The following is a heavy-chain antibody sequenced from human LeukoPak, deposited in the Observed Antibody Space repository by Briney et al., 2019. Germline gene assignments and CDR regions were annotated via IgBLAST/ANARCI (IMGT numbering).Heavy chain of an antibody. CDR1: GGTFSNYA. CDR2: IIPVFGKA. V-gene: IGHV1-69*13. D-gene: IGHD6-19*01. CDR3: ARRAVGNSYYYSMDV. J-gene: IGHJ6*03. Sequence: RWASVKVSCTASGGTFSNYAISWVRQAPGQGLEWMGGIIPVFGKANNAQTFQGRVTITADESTSTAYMELSSLRSEDTAVYYCARRAVGNSYYYSMDVWGKGTTVTVSS.